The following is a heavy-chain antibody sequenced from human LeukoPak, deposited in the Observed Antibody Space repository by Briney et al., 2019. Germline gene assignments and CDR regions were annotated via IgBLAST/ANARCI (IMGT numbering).Heavy chain of an antibody. V-gene: IGHV1-46*01. CDR1: GYTFTSYY. CDR3: ARGPAWDVVVAGTTLNWFDP. CDR2: VNPSGGST. J-gene: IGHJ5*02. Sequence: GASVKVSCKASGYTFTSYYMHWVRQAPGQGLEWMGIVNPSGGSTSYAQKFQGRVTMTRDMSTSTVYMELSSLRSEDTAVYYCARGPAWDVVVAGTTLNWFDPWGQGTLVTVSS. D-gene: IGHD2-21*01.